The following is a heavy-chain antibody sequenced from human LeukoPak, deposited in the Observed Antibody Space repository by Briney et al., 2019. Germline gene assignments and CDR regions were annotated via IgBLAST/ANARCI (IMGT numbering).Heavy chain of an antibody. V-gene: IGHV3-43*02. CDR1: VFTFDDYA. CDR3: AKVLGYYDSSGYYQEGGFDY. Sequence: GGSLRLSCAASVFTFDDYAMHWVRQAPGKGLEWVSLISGDGGSTYYADSVKGRFTISRDNSKNSLYLQMNSLRTEDTALYYCAKVLGYYDSSGYYQEGGFDYWGQGTLVTVSS. CDR2: ISGDGGST. D-gene: IGHD3-22*01. J-gene: IGHJ4*02.